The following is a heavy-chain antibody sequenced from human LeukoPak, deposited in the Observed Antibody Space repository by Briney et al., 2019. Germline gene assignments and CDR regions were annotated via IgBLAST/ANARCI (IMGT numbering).Heavy chain of an antibody. CDR1: GFTFSSYG. J-gene: IGHJ4*02. Sequence: GGSLRLSCAASGFTFSSYGMHWVRQAPGKGLEWVAFIRYDGSDKYYADSVKGRFTISRDNSKNTLYLQMKSLRAEDRAVYYCAKDLTTVTSQGDFWGQGTLVTVSS. D-gene: IGHD4-17*01. V-gene: IGHV3-30*02. CDR2: IRYDGSDK. CDR3: AKDLTTVTSQGDF.